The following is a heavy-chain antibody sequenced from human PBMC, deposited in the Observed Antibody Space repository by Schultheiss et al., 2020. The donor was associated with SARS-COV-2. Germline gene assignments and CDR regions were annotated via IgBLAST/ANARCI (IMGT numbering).Heavy chain of an antibody. D-gene: IGHD6-13*01. CDR2: INSDGSST. V-gene: IGHV3-74*01. CDR1: GFTFNSYW. Sequence: GGSLRLSCAASGFTFNSYWMHWVRQAPGKGLVWVSRINSDGSSTTYADSVKGRFTMSRDNAKNTLYLQMISLRAEDTAVYYCARVLLGAEANDHWGQGTRVTVSS. CDR3: ARVLLGAEANDH. J-gene: IGHJ5*02.